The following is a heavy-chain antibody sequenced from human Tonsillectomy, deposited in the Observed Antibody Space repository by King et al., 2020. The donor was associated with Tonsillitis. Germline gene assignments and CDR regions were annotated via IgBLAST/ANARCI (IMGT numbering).Heavy chain of an antibody. J-gene: IGHJ6*02. CDR3: AKDIFQERGEWSLYYYYYGMDV. Sequence: QLVQSGGGVVQPGRSLRLSCAASGFTFSSYGMHWVRQAPGKGLEWVAVISYDGSNKYYADSVKGRFTISRDNSKNTLYLQMNSLRAEDTAVYYCAKDIFQERGEWSLYYYYYGMDVWGQGTTVTVSS. CDR2: ISYDGSNK. D-gene: IGHD3-3*01. CDR1: GFTFSSYG. V-gene: IGHV3-30*18.